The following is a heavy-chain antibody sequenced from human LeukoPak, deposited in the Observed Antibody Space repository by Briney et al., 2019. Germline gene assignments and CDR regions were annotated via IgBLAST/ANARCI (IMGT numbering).Heavy chain of an antibody. CDR3: ARDLDHSSSWSLNDYYYYYMDV. V-gene: IGHV4-4*07. CDR1: GGSISGYY. CDR2: IYTSGST. J-gene: IGHJ6*03. D-gene: IGHD6-13*01. Sequence: PSETLSLTCTVSGGSISGYYWSWIRQPAGKGLEWIGRIYTSGSTNYNPSLKSRVTMSVDTSKNQFSLKLSSVTAADTAVYYCARDLDHSSSWSLNDYYYYYMDVWGKGTTVTVSS.